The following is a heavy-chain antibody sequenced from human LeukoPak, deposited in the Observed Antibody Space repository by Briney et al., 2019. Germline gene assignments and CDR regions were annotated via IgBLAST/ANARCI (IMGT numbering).Heavy chain of an antibody. J-gene: IGHJ4*02. D-gene: IGHD3-9*01. V-gene: IGHV3-30*18. CDR1: GFTFSSYG. CDR2: ISYDGSNK. Sequence: GGSLRLSCAVSGFTFSSYGMHWVRQAPGKGLEWVAVISYDGSNKYYADSVKGRFTISRDNSKHTLYLQMNSLRAEDTAVYYCAKDFLLTGYLQGGSEEVSAGDYWGQGTLVTVSS. CDR3: AKDFLLTGYLQGGSEEVSAGDY.